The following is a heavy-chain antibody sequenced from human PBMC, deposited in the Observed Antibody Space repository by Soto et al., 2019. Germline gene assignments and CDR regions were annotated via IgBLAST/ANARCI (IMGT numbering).Heavy chain of an antibody. CDR1: GFSLATSGVG. D-gene: IGHD5-12*01. V-gene: IGHV2-5*01. Sequence: QVTLKESGPPLVKPTQTLTLTCTFSGFSLATSGVGVGWIRQPPGKALEWLALIYWNDDKRYNPSLHSKLTITKDTSKHQVVLTLTNVDLVDTGTYFGAHAHAKFVATGNFDQWGQGTLVTVSS. J-gene: IGHJ4*02. CDR2: IYWNDDK. CDR3: AHAHAKFVATGNFDQ.